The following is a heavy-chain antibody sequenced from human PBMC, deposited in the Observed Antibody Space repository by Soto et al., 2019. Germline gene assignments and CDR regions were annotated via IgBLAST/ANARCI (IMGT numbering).Heavy chain of an antibody. CDR2: INSDGSST. V-gene: IGHV3-74*01. CDR1: GFTFSSYW. J-gene: IGHJ2*01. Sequence: EVQLVESGGGLVQPGGSLRLSCEASGFTFSSYWIHWVRQAPGKGLVWVSRINSDGSSTNYADSVKGRFSMSRDNAKNTLLLQGTRLSVWGTGVYYCARPAAPGYEYWSFYLWGRGTLVTVSS. D-gene: IGHD2-2*01. CDR3: ARPAAPGYEYWSFYL.